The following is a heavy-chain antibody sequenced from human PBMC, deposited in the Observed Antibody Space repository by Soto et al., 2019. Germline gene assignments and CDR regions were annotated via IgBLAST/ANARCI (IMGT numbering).Heavy chain of an antibody. Sequence: GGSLRLSCAASGFTFSSYWMSWVRQAPGKGLEWVANIKQDGSEKYYVDSVKGRFTISRDNAKNSLYLQMNSLRAEDTAAYYCARGPRRITMIVVVIIGSFDYWGQGTLVTVS. J-gene: IGHJ4*02. V-gene: IGHV3-7*03. D-gene: IGHD3-22*01. CDR1: GFTFSSYW. CDR2: IKQDGSEK. CDR3: ARGPRRITMIVVVIIGSFDY.